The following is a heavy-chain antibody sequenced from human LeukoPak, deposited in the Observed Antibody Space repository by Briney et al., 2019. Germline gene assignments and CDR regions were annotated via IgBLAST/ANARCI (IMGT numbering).Heavy chain of an antibody. CDR2: ISHSGST. J-gene: IGHJ4*02. CDR3: ARIGLGYCSAGSCPPFDY. CDR1: GGSISSYY. D-gene: IGHD2-15*01. Sequence: PSETLSLTCTVSGGSISSYYWSWIRQPPGKGLEWIGYISHSGSTIYNPYHKSRVTLSLDTSKNQFSLKLNSVTAADTAVYYCARIGLGYCSAGSCPPFDYWGQGTLVTVSS. V-gene: IGHV4-59*01.